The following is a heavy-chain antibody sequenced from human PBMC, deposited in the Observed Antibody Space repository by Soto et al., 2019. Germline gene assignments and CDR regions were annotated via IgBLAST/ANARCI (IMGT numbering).Heavy chain of an antibody. CDR2: IKSKTDGGTT. J-gene: IGHJ4*02. V-gene: IGHV3-15*01. CDR3: TTDLYDDILTGYSY. D-gene: IGHD3-9*01. Sequence: GGSLRLSCAASGFTFSNAWMSWVRQAPGKGLGWVGRIKSKTDGGTTDYAAPVKGRFTISRDDSKNTLYLQMNSLKTEDTAVYYCTTDLYDDILTGYSYWGQGTLVTVSS. CDR1: GFTFSNAW.